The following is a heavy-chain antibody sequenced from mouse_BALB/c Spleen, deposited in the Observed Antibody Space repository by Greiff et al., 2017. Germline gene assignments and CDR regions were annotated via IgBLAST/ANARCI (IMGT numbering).Heavy chain of an antibody. CDR1: GYTFSSYW. CDR2: ILPGSGST. J-gene: IGHJ3*01. V-gene: IGHV1-9*01. D-gene: IGHD1-1*01. CDR3: ARDYGSSYWFAY. Sequence: VKLMESGAELMKPGASVKISCKATGYTFSSYWIEWVKQRPGHGLKWIGEILPGSGSTNYNEKFKGKATFTADTSSNTAYMQLSSLTSEDSAVYYCARDYGSSYWFAYWGQGTLVTVSA.